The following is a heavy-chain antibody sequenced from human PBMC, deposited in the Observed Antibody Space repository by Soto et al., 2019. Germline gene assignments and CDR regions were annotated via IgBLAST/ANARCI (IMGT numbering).Heavy chain of an antibody. CDR2: ISWNSGNI. CDR3: AKVHSAYVPGGAFDI. CDR1: GFTFDDYA. J-gene: IGHJ3*02. Sequence: GGSLRLSCAASGFTFDDYAIHWVRQAPGKGLEWVSGISWNSGNIGYADSLKGRFTISRDNAKNSLYLQLNSLRTEDTALYYCAKVHSAYVPGGAFDIWGQGTMVTVSS. V-gene: IGHV3-9*01. D-gene: IGHD5-12*01.